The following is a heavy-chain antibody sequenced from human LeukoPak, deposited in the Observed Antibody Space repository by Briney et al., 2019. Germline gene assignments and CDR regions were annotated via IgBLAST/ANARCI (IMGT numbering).Heavy chain of an antibody. D-gene: IGHD1-26*01. Sequence: SETLSLTCTVSGGSISSGSYYWSWIRQPAGKGLEWIGRIYTSGRLYGSGSTNYNPSLKSRVTISLDTSKYQFSLNLSSVTAADTAVYYCARDADLKGDYFFYMDVWGKGTTVTISS. V-gene: IGHV4-61*02. CDR2: IYTSGRLYGSGST. CDR1: GGSISSGSYY. J-gene: IGHJ6*03. CDR3: ARDADLKGDYFFYMDV.